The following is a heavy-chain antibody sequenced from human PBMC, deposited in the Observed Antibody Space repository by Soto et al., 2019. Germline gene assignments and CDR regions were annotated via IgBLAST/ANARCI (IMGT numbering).Heavy chain of an antibody. V-gene: IGHV3-21*01. CDR2: ISSSSSYI. CDR1: GFTFSSYS. D-gene: IGHD3-10*01. Sequence: GGSLRLSCAASGFTFSSYSMNWVRQAPGKGLEWVSSISSSSSYIYYADSVKGRFTISRDNAKNSLYLQMNSLIAEDTAVYYCARLYYYGSGSYSALYYFDYWGQGTLVTVSS. J-gene: IGHJ4*02. CDR3: ARLYYYGSGSYSALYYFDY.